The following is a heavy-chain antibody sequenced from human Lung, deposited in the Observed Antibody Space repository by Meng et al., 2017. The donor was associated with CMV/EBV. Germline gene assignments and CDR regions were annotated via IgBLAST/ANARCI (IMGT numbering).Heavy chain of an antibody. J-gene: IGHJ5*02. CDR2: INSGGTTT. CDR1: GFSFSSYW. Sequence: GESGGGLVQPGESLRLSCVASGFSFSSYWMHWVRQSPGKGLVWVARINSGGTTTTYADSVKGRFTISRDNAKNTLYLQMNSLRGEDTAVYYCARDVMGWFDPWGQGALVTVSS. D-gene: IGHD2-8*01. CDR3: ARDVMGWFDP. V-gene: IGHV3-74*01.